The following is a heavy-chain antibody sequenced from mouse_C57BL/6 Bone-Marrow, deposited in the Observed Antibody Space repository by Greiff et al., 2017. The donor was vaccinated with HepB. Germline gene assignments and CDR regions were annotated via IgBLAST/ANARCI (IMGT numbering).Heavy chain of an antibody. D-gene: IGHD1-1*01. CDR3: TTELQDYAMDY. Sequence: VQLQQSGAELVRPGASVKLSCTASGFNIKDDYMHWVKQRPEQGLEWIGRIDPENGDTEYASKFQGKATITADTSSNTAYLQLSSLTSEDTAVYYCTTELQDYAMDYWGQGTSVTVSS. J-gene: IGHJ4*01. V-gene: IGHV14-4*01. CDR1: GFNIKDDY. CDR2: IDPENGDT.